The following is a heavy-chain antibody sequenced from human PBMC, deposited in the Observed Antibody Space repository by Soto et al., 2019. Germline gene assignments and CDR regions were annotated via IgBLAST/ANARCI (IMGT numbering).Heavy chain of an antibody. CDR2: IKGKNDGETT. CDR3: TTVASASYVVY. J-gene: IGHJ4*02. V-gene: IGHV3-15*01. CDR1: GLTFSTAW. Sequence: GGSLRLSCAVSGLTFSTAWMNWVRQAPGKGLEWAGRIKGKNDGETTDYAAPVKGRFTISRDDSENTVFLQLNSLKTEDTAIYYCTTVASASYVVYWSQGTMVTIS. D-gene: IGHD6-19*01.